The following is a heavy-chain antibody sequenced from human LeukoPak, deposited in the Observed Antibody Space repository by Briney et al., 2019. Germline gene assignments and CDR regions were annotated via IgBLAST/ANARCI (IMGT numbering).Heavy chain of an antibody. V-gene: IGHV1-18*01. CDR3: ARLSYDFWSGPAYYFDY. Sequence: ASVKVSCKASGYSFTSYGITWVRQAPGQGLEWMGWISAYNGSTNYAQKLQGRVTMTTDTSTSTAYMELRSLRSDDTAVYYCARLSYDFWSGPAYYFDYWGQGTLVTVSS. D-gene: IGHD3-3*01. CDR2: ISAYNGST. CDR1: GYSFTSYG. J-gene: IGHJ4*02.